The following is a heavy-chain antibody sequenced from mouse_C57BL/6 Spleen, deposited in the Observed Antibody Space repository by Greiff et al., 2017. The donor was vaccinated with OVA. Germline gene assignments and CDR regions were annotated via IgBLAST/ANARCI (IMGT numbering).Heavy chain of an antibody. J-gene: IGHJ2*01. CDR3: ASARFDY. CDR1: GYTFTDYY. CDR2: INPNNGGT. V-gene: IGHV1-26*01. Sequence: EVQLQQSGPELVKPGASVKISCKASGYTFTDYYMNWVKQSHGKSLEWIGDINPNNGGTSYNQKFKGKATLTVDKSSSTAYMELRSLTSEDSAVYYCASARFDYWGQGTTLTVSS.